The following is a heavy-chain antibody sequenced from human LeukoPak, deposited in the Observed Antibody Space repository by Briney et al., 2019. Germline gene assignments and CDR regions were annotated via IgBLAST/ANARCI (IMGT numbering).Heavy chain of an antibody. D-gene: IGHD5-12*01. Sequence: SETLSLTCADYGGSFSGYYWSWIRQPPGKGLEWIGEINHSGSTNYNPSLKSRVTISVDTSKNQFSLKLSSVTAADTAVYYCARVTSGPLDYWGQGTLVTVSS. CDR3: ARVTSGPLDY. CDR2: INHSGST. V-gene: IGHV4-34*01. J-gene: IGHJ4*02. CDR1: GGSFSGYY.